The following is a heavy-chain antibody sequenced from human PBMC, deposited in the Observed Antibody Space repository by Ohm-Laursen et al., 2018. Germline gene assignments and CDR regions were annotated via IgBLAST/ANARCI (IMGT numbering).Heavy chain of an antibody. J-gene: IGHJ6*02. CDR2: ISGSGATT. CDR1: GFTFSSFG. Sequence: SLRLSCSASGFTFSSFGMSWVRQAPGKGLEGVSGISGSGATTYYADSVKGRFTISRDNSKNTLYLQMNSLRAEDTAIYYCAKGVVEQQLVRRYYYAMDVWGQGTTVTVSS. V-gene: IGHV3-23*01. D-gene: IGHD6-13*01. CDR3: AKGVVEQQLVRRYYYAMDV.